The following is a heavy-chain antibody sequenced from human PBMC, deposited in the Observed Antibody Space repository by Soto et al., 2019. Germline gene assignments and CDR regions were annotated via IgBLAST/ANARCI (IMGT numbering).Heavy chain of an antibody. Sequence: PSETLCLTCTVAGGSISSYYWSWIRQPPGKGLEWIGYIYYSGSTYYNPSPKSRVTISVDRSKNQFSLKLSSVTAADTAVYYCARVPGPWGQGTLVTVSS. J-gene: IGHJ5*02. CDR3: ARVPGP. CDR2: IYYSGST. V-gene: IGHV4-59*12. D-gene: IGHD7-27*01. CDR1: GGSISSYY.